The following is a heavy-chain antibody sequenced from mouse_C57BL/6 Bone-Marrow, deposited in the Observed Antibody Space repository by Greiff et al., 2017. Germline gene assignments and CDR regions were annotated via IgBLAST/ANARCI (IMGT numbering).Heavy chain of an antibody. CDR1: GYSITSGYY. CDR2: ISYDGSN. Sequence: EVKLEESGPGLVKPSQSLSLTCSFTGYSITSGYYWNWIRQFPGNKLEWMGYISYDGSNNYNPSLQNRISITRDTSKNQFFLKLNSVTTEDTATYYCAREGYYYAMDYWGQGTSVTVSS. V-gene: IGHV3-6*01. D-gene: IGHD2-14*01. CDR3: AREGYYYAMDY. J-gene: IGHJ4*01.